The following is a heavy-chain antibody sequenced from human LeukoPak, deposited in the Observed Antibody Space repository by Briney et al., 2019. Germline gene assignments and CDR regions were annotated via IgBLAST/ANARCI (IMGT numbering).Heavy chain of an antibody. CDR1: GGPLSSSAYY. Sequence: PSETLSLTCTVSGGPLSSSAYYWGWIPQPPGKGLEWLGSLYYSGSTYYNPSLKSRVTISVDTSKKQFSLKLTSVTAADTAVYYCARQGGSPDWFDPWGQGTLVTVSS. D-gene: IGHD1-26*01. V-gene: IGHV4-39*01. CDR2: LYYSGST. J-gene: IGHJ5*02. CDR3: ARQGGSPDWFDP.